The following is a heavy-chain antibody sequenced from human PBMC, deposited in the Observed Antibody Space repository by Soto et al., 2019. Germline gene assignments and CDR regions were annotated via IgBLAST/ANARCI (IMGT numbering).Heavy chain of an antibody. CDR1: GYSFTSYW. J-gene: IGHJ5*02. CDR3: ARTLRFLEWSQGNWFDP. Sequence: GESLKISCKGSGYSFTSYWISWVRQMPGKGLEWMGRIDPSDSYTNYSPSFQGHVTISADKSISTAYLLWSSLKASDTAMYYCARTLRFLEWSQGNWFDPWGQGTLVTVSS. V-gene: IGHV5-10-1*01. CDR2: IDPSDSYT. D-gene: IGHD3-3*01.